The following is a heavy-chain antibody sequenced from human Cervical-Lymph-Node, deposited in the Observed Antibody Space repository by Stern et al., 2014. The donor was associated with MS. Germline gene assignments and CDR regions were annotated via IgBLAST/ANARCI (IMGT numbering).Heavy chain of an antibody. J-gene: IGHJ6*02. Sequence: QVQLVQSGAEVKKPGSSVTISCKASGSTLNRNAFSWVRHAPGQGLEWIGWIIPLSGKTAYANKLQARVTLTADESTGTAYMELRSLRSEDTAVFYCAITDSAWDNPFHFYGMDVWGQGTTVTVSS. V-gene: IGHV1-69*01. CDR3: AITDSAWDNPFHFYGMDV. CDR2: IIPLSGKT. CDR1: GSTLNRNA. D-gene: IGHD6-19*01.